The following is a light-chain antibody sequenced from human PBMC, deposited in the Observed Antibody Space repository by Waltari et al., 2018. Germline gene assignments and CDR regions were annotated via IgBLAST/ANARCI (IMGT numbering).Light chain of an antibody. Sequence: DIQMTQSPSSLSASVGDRVTITCRPSQSISSYLNWYQQKPGKAPKLLIYAASSLQSGVPSRFSGSGSGTDFTLTISSLQPEDFATYYCQQSYSTLPTFGGGTKVEIK. J-gene: IGKJ4*01. CDR3: QQSYSTLPT. CDR2: AAS. CDR1: QSISSY. V-gene: IGKV1-39*01.